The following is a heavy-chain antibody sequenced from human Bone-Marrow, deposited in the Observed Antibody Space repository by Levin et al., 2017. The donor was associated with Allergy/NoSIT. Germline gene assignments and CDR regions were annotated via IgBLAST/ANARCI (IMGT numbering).Heavy chain of an antibody. CDR1: GYTLSKVS. Sequence: GASVKVSCKVSGYTLSKVSMHWVRQTPGKGLEWMGGFDPEEGGIIYAQKLQGRVTMGEDRSAETAYMELSSLKSEDTAMYYCAVILVGWGLRWGKPFDFWGQGTLVTVSS. V-gene: IGHV1-24*01. CDR3: AVILVGWGLRWGKPFDF. CDR2: FDPEEGGI. D-gene: IGHD4-23*01. J-gene: IGHJ4*02.